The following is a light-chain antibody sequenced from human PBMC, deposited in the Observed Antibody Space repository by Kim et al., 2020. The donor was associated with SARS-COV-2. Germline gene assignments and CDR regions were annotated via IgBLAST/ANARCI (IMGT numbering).Light chain of an antibody. Sequence: ASDGDRVTITCRASQDISNSLAGYQQKPGTVPKVLIYGASTLQSGVPSRFSGSGSGTEFTLTIGSLQTEDVATYYCQKYNSAPWTFGPGTKVDIK. V-gene: IGKV1-27*01. J-gene: IGKJ1*01. CDR3: QKYNSAPWT. CDR2: GAS. CDR1: QDISNS.